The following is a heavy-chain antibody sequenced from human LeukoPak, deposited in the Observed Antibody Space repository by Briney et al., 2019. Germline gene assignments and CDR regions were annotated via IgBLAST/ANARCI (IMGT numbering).Heavy chain of an antibody. Sequence: SETLSLTCTVSHYSISSGYYWGWIRQPPGKGLEWIGSIFHSGSTYYNPSLKSRVTISVDTSKNQFSLMLSSVTAADTAVYYCARAPHKRDAFDIWGQGTMVTVSS. J-gene: IGHJ3*02. V-gene: IGHV4-38-2*02. CDR1: HYSISSGYY. CDR3: ARAPHKRDAFDI. CDR2: IFHSGST.